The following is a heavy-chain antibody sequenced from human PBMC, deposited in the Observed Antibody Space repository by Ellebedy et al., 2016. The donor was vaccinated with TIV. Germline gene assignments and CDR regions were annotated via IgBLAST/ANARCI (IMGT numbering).Heavy chain of an antibody. J-gene: IGHJ6*02. D-gene: IGHD3-9*01. Sequence: PGGSLRLSCAASGFPFNFYSMIWVRQAPGKGLEWLSSISSSSTYIEDADSVKGRFTVSRDNAKNSLFLQMNSLRAEDTAVYFCVRGTNSLTGLYPAGGDFYSEMDVWGQGTTVIVSS. V-gene: IGHV3-21*01. CDR3: VRGTNSLTGLYPAGGDFYSEMDV. CDR2: ISSSSTYI. CDR1: GFPFNFYS.